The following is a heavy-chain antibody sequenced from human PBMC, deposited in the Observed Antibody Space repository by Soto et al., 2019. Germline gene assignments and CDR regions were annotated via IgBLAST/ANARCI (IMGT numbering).Heavy chain of an antibody. Sequence: QVQLVESGGGVVQPGRSLRLSCAASGFTFSSYAMHWVRQAPGKGLEWVAVISYDGSNKYYADSVKGRFTISRDNSKNTLYLQMSSLRAEDTAVYYCASYGMDVHDYYGMDVWGQGTTVTVSS. CDR3: ASYGMDVHDYYGMDV. CDR2: ISYDGSNK. D-gene: IGHD2-8*01. CDR1: GFTFSSYA. V-gene: IGHV3-30-3*01. J-gene: IGHJ6*02.